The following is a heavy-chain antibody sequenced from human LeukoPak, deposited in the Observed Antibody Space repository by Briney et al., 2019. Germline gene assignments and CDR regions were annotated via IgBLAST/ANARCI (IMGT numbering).Heavy chain of an antibody. CDR3: ARGRLLGDGYNIFDY. J-gene: IGHJ4*02. Sequence: GASVKVSCKASGYTFTCYGISWVRQAPGQGLEWMGWISAYNGNTNYAQKLQGRVTMTTDTSTSTAYMELRSLRSDDTAVYYCARGRLLGDGYNIFDYWGQGTLVTVSS. CDR1: GYTFTCYG. V-gene: IGHV1-18*01. D-gene: IGHD5-24*01. CDR2: ISAYNGNT.